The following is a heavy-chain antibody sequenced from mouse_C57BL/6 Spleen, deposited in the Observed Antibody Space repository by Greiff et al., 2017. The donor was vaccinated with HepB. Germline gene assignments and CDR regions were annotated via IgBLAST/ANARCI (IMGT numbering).Heavy chain of an antibody. D-gene: IGHD1-1*01. V-gene: IGHV1-64*01. Sequence: QVQLQQPGAELVKPGASVKLSCKASGFTFTSYWMHWVKQRPAQGLEWIGMIHPNSGSTNYNEKFKSKATLTVDKSSSTAYMQLSSLTSEDSAVYYCARNPIYYYGSSPLYWYFDVWGTGTTVTVSS. CDR3: ARNPIYYYGSSPLYWYFDV. CDR1: GFTFTSYW. CDR2: IHPNSGST. J-gene: IGHJ1*03.